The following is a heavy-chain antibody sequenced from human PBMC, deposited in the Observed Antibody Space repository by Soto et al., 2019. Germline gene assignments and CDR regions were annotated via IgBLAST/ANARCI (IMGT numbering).Heavy chain of an antibody. CDR1: GFTFNTYW. D-gene: IGHD5-12*01. CDR3: ARDYYRFNSGYGFSMDV. V-gene: IGHV3-30-3*01. CDR2: IKYDGSKK. J-gene: IGHJ6*02. Sequence: PGGSLRLSCAASGFTFNTYWMSWVRQAPGKGLEWVANIKYDGSKKCYADSVKGRFTISRDNSKNTLYLQMNSLRAEDTAVYYCARDYYRFNSGYGFSMDVWGQGTTVTVSS.